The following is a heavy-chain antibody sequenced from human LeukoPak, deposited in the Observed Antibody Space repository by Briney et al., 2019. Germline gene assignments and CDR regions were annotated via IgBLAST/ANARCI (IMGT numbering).Heavy chain of an antibody. V-gene: IGHV3-53*01. CDR2: IYSGGST. Sequence: GGSLRLSCAASGFTVSSNYMSWVRQAPGKGLEWVSVIYSGGSTYYADSVKGRFTISRDNSKNTLYLQMNSLRAEDTAVYYCARHALANYFDYWGQGTLVTVSS. J-gene: IGHJ4*02. CDR3: ARHALANYFDY. CDR1: GFTVSSNY. D-gene: IGHD2-2*01.